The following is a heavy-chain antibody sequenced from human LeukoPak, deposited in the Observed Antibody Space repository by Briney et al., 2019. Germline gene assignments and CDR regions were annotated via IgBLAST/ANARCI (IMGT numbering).Heavy chain of an antibody. CDR1: GYTFTNYA. D-gene: IGHD2-8*01. CDR2: INAANGHT. Sequence: GASVKVSCKTSGYTFTNYAIHWVRQAPGQRFEWMGWINAANGHTKYSQEFQGRITLTRDTSTSTVYMELSSLRSEDTAVYYCARQRGGQYEDAFDIWGQGTVVTVSS. V-gene: IGHV1-3*03. J-gene: IGHJ3*02. CDR3: ARQRGGQYEDAFDI.